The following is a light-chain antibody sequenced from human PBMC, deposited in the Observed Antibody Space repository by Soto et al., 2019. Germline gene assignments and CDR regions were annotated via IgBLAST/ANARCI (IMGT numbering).Light chain of an antibody. J-gene: IGKJ2*01. CDR2: AAS. CDR3: QQSYNTPYA. Sequence: DIQMTQSPSSLSASVGDRVTITCRASQSISTYLNWYLQKQGKAPRLLIYAASTLQSGVPSRFSGSGSGTDFTLTISGLQPEDFVTYYCQQSYNTPYAFGQGTKLEIK. V-gene: IGKV1-39*01. CDR1: QSISTY.